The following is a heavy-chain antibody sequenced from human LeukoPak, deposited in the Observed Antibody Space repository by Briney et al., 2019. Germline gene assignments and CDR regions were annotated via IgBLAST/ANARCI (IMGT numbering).Heavy chain of an antibody. CDR1: GFTFSSYS. J-gene: IGHJ3*02. V-gene: IGHV3-21*01. CDR3: AGDGFPLLRYFDWVFGGGGLDI. CDR2: ISSSSSYI. Sequence: GGSLRLSCAASGFTFSSYSMNWVRQAPGKGLEWVSSISSSSSYIYYADSVKGRFTISRDNAKNTLYLQMNSLRAEDTAVYYCAGDGFPLLRYFDWVFGGGGLDIWGQGTMVTVSS. D-gene: IGHD3-9*01.